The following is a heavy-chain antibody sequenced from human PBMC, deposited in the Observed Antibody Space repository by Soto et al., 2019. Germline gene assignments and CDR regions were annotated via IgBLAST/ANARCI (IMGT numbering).Heavy chain of an antibody. CDR2: ISGSGGST. J-gene: IGHJ6*02. V-gene: IGHV3-23*01. CDR3: AKDGGYSYGYSPRYYYGMDV. CDR1: FSSYA. Sequence: FSSYAMSWVRQAPGKGLEWVSAISGSGGSTYYADSVKGRFTISRDNSKNTLYLQMNSLRAEDTAVYYCAKDGGYSYGYSPRYYYGMDVWGQGTSVTVCS. D-gene: IGHD5-18*01.